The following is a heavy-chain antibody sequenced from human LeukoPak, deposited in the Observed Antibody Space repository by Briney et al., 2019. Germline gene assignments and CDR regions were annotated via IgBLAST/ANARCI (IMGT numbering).Heavy chain of an antibody. CDR3: VRGDARDY. D-gene: IGHD2-2*01. CDR2: ISRNIFNT. J-gene: IGHJ4*02. Sequence: PGGSLRLSCAASGFTFSNYMMNWARQAPGKGLDWVSSISRNIFNTHYADSLKGRFTISRDNAKNSMYLQMNSLRAEDTAVYYCVRGDARDYWGQGTLVTVSS. CDR1: GFTFSNYM. V-gene: IGHV3-21*01.